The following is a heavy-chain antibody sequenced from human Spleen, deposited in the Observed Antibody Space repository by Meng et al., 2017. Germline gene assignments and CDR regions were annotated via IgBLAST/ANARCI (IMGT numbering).Heavy chain of an antibody. CDR2: ISYDGSNK. J-gene: IGHJ4*02. CDR3: ARDLEYYGSGSSLDY. CDR1: GFTFSSYA. V-gene: IGHV3-30*04. D-gene: IGHD3-10*01. Sequence: GGSLRLSCAASGFTFSSYAMHWVRQAPGKGLEWVAVISYDGSNKYYADSVKGRFTISRDNSKNTLYLQMNSLRAEDTAVYYCARDLEYYGSGSSLDYWGQGTLVTVSS.